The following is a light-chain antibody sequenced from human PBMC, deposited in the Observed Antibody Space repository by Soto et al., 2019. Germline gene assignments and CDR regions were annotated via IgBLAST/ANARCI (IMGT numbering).Light chain of an antibody. CDR2: GAS. CDR1: HDIGNS. V-gene: IGKV1-27*01. J-gene: IGKJ4*01. Sequence: DFQMTQSPPSLSASIGDRVTVTCRASHDIGNSLAWYQQRPGKSPTLLIYGASTLQSGVPPRFSGSGSGTDFTLAINTLRLEDVATYFCQNYNSAPFIFGGGTKVEVK. CDR3: QNYNSAPFI.